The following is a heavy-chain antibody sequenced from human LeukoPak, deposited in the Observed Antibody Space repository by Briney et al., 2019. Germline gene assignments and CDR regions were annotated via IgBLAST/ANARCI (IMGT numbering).Heavy chain of an antibody. CDR2: ISYDGSNK. J-gene: IGHJ4*02. D-gene: IGHD2-2*01. CDR3: ARGYCSSTACPPSDY. V-gene: IGHV3-30*04. CDR1: GFTFSTYT. Sequence: GGSLRLSCAASGFTFSTYTIHWVRQAPSKGLEWVAVISYDGSNKYYADSVKGRFTLSRDNSKDTLYLQMDSLRAEDTAVHYCARGYCSSTACPPSDYWGQGTLVTVSS.